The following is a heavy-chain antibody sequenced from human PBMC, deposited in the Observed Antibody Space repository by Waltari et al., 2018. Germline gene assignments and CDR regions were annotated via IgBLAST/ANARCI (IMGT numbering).Heavy chain of an antibody. Sequence: EVQLVESGGGLVQPGGSLRLSCAASGFTFSRYEMNWVRQAPGKGLEWVSYISSSGSTIYYADSVKGRFTISRDNAKNSLYLQMNSLRAEDTAVYYCARDGSIVVVPAATYFDYWGQGTLVTVSS. CDR1: GFTFSRYE. J-gene: IGHJ4*02. CDR2: ISSSGSTI. CDR3: ARDGSIVVVPAATYFDY. D-gene: IGHD2-2*01. V-gene: IGHV3-48*03.